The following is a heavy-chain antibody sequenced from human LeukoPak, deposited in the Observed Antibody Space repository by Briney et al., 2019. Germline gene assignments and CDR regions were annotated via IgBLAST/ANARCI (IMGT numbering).Heavy chain of an antibody. Sequence: GGSLRLSCAASGFTFSSYAISWVRQAPGKGLEWVSAISGSGGSTYYADSVKGRFTISRDNSKNTLYLQMYSLRAEDTAVYYCAKDQEWLEERLDYWGQGTLVTVSS. J-gene: IGHJ4*02. CDR1: GFTFSSYA. CDR2: ISGSGGST. V-gene: IGHV3-23*01. CDR3: AKDQEWLEERLDY. D-gene: IGHD6-19*01.